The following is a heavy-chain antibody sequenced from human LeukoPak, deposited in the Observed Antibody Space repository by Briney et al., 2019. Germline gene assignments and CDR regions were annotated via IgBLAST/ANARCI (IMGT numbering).Heavy chain of an antibody. V-gene: IGHV1-69*04. CDR2: IIPILGIA. D-gene: IGHD2-15*01. CDR3: ASALGYCSGGSCYSHDY. Sequence: EASVKVSCKASGGTFSSYAISWVRQAPGQGLEWMGRIIPILGIANYAQKFQGRVTITADKSTSTAYMELSSLRSEDTAVYYCASALGYCSGGSCYSHDYWGQGTLVTVSS. CDR1: GGTFSSYA. J-gene: IGHJ4*02.